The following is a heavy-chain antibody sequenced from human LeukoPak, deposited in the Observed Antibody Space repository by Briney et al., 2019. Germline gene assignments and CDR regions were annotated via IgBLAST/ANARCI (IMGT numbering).Heavy chain of an antibody. V-gene: IGHV1-8*01. D-gene: IGHD2/OR15-2a*01. CDR3: ARGHPGITSQNIVIPRYGWFDP. CDR1: GYTFTSYD. J-gene: IGHJ5*02. Sequence: GASVKASCKASGYTFTSYDINWVRQATGQGLEWMGWMNPNSGNTGYAQKFQGRVTMTRNTSISTAYMELSSLRSEDTAVYYCARGHPGITSQNIVIPRYGWFDPWGQGTLVTVSS. CDR2: MNPNSGNT.